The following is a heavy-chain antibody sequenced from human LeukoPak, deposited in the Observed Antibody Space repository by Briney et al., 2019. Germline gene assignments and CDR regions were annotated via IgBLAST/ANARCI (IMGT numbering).Heavy chain of an antibody. J-gene: IGHJ4*02. D-gene: IGHD5-12*01. CDR2: LYSGGNT. Sequence: GGSLRLSCAASRFIVSSNYMSWVRQAPGKGLEWVSVLYSGGNTYYADSVKGRFTISRGNAKNSLYLQMNSLRAEDTAVYYCARGGYSGYDPIDYWGQGTLVTVSS. CDR3: ARGGYSGYDPIDY. CDR1: RFIVSSNY. V-gene: IGHV3-66*01.